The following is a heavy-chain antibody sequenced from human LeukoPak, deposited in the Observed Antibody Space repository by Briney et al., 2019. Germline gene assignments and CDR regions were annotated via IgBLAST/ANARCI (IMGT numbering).Heavy chain of an antibody. Sequence: GGSLRLPCAASGFTFSNYYMNWVRQAPGKGLEWVSSISSGSSYIYYADSLKGRFTISRDNAKNSLYLQMNSLRAEDTAVYYCATGVRGYNSALDYWGQGTLVTVSP. D-gene: IGHD6-19*01. CDR1: GFTFSNYY. CDR2: ISSGSSYI. J-gene: IGHJ4*02. V-gene: IGHV3-21*01. CDR3: ATGVRGYNSALDY.